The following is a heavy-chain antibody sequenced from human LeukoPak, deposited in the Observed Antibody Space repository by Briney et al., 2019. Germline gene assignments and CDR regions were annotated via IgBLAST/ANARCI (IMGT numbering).Heavy chain of an antibody. CDR3: ARAGGIPASFDY. D-gene: IGHD6-25*01. CDR1: GYTFTSYD. J-gene: IGHJ4*02. Sequence: ASAKVSCKASGYTFTSYDINWVRQATGQGLEWMGWMNPNSGNTGYAQKFQGRVTIARNTSISTAYMELSSLRSEDTAVYYCARAGGIPASFDYWGQGTLVTVSS. V-gene: IGHV1-8*03. CDR2: MNPNSGNT.